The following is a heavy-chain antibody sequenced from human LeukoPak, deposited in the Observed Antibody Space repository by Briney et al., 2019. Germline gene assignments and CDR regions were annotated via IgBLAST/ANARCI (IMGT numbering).Heavy chain of an antibody. CDR2: IKSKTAGGTT. CDR1: GFTFSNAW. CDR3: TTEVYYYYDSSGYYPAKYFDY. J-gene: IGHJ4*02. Sequence: PGGSLRLSCAASGFTFSNAWMSWVRQAPGKGLEWVGRIKSKTAGGTTDYAAPVKGRFTISRDDSKNTLYLQMNSLKTEDTAVYYCTTEVYYYYDSSGYYPAKYFDYWGQGTLVTVSS. D-gene: IGHD3-22*01. V-gene: IGHV3-15*01.